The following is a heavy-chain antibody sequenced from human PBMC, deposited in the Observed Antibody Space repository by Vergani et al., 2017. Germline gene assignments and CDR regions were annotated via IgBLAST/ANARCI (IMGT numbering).Heavy chain of an antibody. D-gene: IGHD3-22*01. Sequence: QVQLQESGPELVKPSQTLSLTCTVSGGSISSGNYYWSWIRQPAGKGLEWIGRIYTSGSTNYNPSLKRRVTISVDTSKNQFSLKLSSVTAADTAVYYCARGGADCYDSSGWYYWGQGTLVTVSS. J-gene: IGHJ4*02. V-gene: IGHV4-61*02. CDR1: GGSISSGNYY. CDR2: IYTSGST. CDR3: ARGGADCYDSSGWYY.